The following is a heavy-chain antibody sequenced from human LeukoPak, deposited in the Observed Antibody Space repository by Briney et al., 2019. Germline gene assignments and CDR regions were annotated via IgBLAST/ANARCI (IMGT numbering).Heavy chain of an antibody. D-gene: IGHD3-10*01. CDR2: INPNSGGT. CDR3: ARDSEWKGYYYGSGSCYNHFDY. Sequence: ASVKVSCKASGYTFTGYYMHWVRQAPGQGLEWMGWINPNSGGTNYAQKFQGRVTMTRDTSISTAYMELSRLRSDDTAVYYCARDSEWKGYYYGSGSCYNHFDYWGQGTLVTVSS. CDR1: GYTFTGYY. J-gene: IGHJ4*02. V-gene: IGHV1-2*02.